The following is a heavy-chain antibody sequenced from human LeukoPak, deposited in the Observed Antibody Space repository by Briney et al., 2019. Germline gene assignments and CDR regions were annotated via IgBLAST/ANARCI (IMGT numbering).Heavy chain of an antibody. Sequence: GGSLRLSCAASGFTFSNYAMSWVRQAPGKGLEWVSAISGSGVSTYYADSVKGRFTTSRDNSKNTLYLQMNSLRAEDTAVYYCAKNEEGYYYYGMDVWGQGTTVTVSS. CDR2: ISGSGVST. D-gene: IGHD1-1*01. J-gene: IGHJ6*02. V-gene: IGHV3-23*01. CDR3: AKNEEGYYYYGMDV. CDR1: GFTFSNYA.